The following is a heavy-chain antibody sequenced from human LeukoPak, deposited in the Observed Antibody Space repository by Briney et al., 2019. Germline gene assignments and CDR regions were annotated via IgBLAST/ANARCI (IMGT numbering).Heavy chain of an antibody. CDR3: ARHRGFTILGGVQDACDG. J-gene: IGHJ3*01. CDR1: GYTLTRFA. D-gene: IGHD3-3*01. V-gene: IGHV1-3*01. CDR2: LNADNGET. Sequence: ASVKVSCKVSGYTLTRFAMHWVRQAPGHGLEWMGWLNADNGETSYSQKFQGRVTISGDTSAGTAYMQLSSLRAENTAVYYCARHRGFTILGGVQDACDGWGQGTMVTVSS.